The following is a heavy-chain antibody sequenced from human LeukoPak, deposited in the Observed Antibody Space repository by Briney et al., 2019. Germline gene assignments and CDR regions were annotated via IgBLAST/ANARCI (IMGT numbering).Heavy chain of an antibody. J-gene: IGHJ6*02. V-gene: IGHV4-4*07. CDR1: GGSISSYY. CDR2: IYTSGST. D-gene: IGHD3-3*01. CDR3: ARGRDFWSGYHYYYGMDV. Sequence: SETLSLTCTVSGGSISSYYWSWIRQPAGKGLEWIGRIYTSGSTNYNPSLKSRVTMSVDTSTNQFSLKLSSVTAADTAVYYCARGRDFWSGYHYYYGMDVWGQGTTVTVSS.